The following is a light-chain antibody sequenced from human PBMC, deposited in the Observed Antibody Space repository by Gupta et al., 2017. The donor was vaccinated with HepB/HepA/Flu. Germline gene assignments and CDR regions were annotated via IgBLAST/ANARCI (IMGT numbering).Light chain of an antibody. CDR1: SSDVGGYNY. J-gene: IGLJ1*01. CDR2: DVS. Sequence: QSALTQPASVSVSPGQSITISCTGTSSDVGGYNYVSWYQQHPGKAPKLMIYDVSNRPSGVSNRFSVSKSGNTASLTISGLQAEDEADYYCSSYTSSSTLVFGTGTKVTVL. CDR3: SSYTSSSTLV. V-gene: IGLV2-14*01.